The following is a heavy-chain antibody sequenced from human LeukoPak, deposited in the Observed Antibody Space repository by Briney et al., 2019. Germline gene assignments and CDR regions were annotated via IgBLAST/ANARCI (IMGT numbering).Heavy chain of an antibody. Sequence: GGSLRLSCAASGFTFSSYAMSWVRRAPGKGLEWVSAISSSGSTIYYTDSVKGRFTISRDNAKNSLYLQMNSLRAEDTAVYYCAELGITMIGGVWXKGTTXTISX. D-gene: IGHD3-10*02. CDR2: ISSSGSTI. CDR3: AELGITMIGGV. CDR1: GFTFSSYA. J-gene: IGHJ6*04. V-gene: IGHV3-48*03.